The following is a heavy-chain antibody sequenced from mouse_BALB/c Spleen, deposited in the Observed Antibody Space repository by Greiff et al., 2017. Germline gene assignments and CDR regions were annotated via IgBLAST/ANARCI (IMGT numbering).Heavy chain of an antibody. CDR2: INPSNGRT. Sequence: QVQLKQPGAELVKPGASVKLSCKASGYTFTSYWMHWVKQRPGQGLEWIGEINPSNGRTNYNEKFKSKATLTVDKSSSTAYMQLSSLTSEDSAVYYCARYPMDYWGQGTSVTVSS. CDR1: GYTFTSYW. V-gene: IGHV1S81*02. CDR3: ARYPMDY. J-gene: IGHJ4*01.